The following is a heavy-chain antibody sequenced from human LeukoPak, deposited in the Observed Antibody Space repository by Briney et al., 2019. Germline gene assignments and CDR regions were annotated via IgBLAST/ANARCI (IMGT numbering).Heavy chain of an antibody. Sequence: ASVKVSCKTLGYTFITSSIYWVRQAPGQRLEWLGWITVASGNTRYSENLQGRITLTRDTSANTAYMALRNLRSEDTAVYYCVGGSLGYWGQGTLVTVSP. J-gene: IGHJ4*02. V-gene: IGHV1-3*01. CDR1: GYTFITSS. CDR2: ITVASGNT. CDR3: VGGSLGY.